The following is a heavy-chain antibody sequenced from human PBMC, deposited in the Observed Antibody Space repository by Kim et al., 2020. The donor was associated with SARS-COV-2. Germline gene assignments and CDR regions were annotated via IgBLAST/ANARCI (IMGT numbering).Heavy chain of an antibody. J-gene: IGHJ5*02. D-gene: IGHD3-3*01. Sequence: GGSLRLSCAASGFTFSSYGMHWVRQAPGKGLEWVAVISYDGSNKYYADSVKGRFTISRDNSKNTLYLQMNSLRAEDTAVYYCAKDQIETTIFGVVMYRLNWFDPWGQGTLVTVSS. CDR3: AKDQIETTIFGVVMYRLNWFDP. CDR1: GFTFSSYG. CDR2: ISYDGSNK. V-gene: IGHV3-30*18.